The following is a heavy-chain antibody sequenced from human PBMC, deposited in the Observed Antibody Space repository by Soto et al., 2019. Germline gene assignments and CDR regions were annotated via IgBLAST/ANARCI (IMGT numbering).Heavy chain of an antibody. Sequence: GGSLSLSCAASGFTFSGQYMTWIRQAPGKGLEWVSKISGDATLTYYADSVKGRFTVSRDNAKQALFLQMNSLRAEDTAVYYCATDPYYYASAFWGQGTLVTVSS. CDR1: GFTFSGQY. D-gene: IGHD3-10*01. CDR2: ISGDATLT. CDR3: ATDPYYYASAF. V-gene: IGHV3-11*01. J-gene: IGHJ4*02.